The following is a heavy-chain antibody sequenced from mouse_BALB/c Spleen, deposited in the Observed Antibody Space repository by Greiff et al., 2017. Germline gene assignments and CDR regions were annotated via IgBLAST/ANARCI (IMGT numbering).Heavy chain of an antibody. J-gene: IGHJ1*01. Sequence: VQLQQSGAELVRSGASVKLSCTASGFNIKDYYMHWVKQRPEQGLEWIGWIDPENGDTEYAPKFQGKATMTADTSSNTAYLQLSSLTSEDTAVYYCARCGYDDWYFDVWGAGTTVTVSS. V-gene: IGHV14-4*02. CDR3: ARCGYDDWYFDV. CDR2: IDPENGDT. D-gene: IGHD2-2*01. CDR1: GFNIKDYY.